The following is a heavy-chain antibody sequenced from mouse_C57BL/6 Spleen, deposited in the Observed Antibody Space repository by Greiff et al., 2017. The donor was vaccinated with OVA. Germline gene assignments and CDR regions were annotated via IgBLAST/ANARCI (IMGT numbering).Heavy chain of an antibody. CDR1: GYTFTSYD. J-gene: IGHJ2*01. V-gene: IGHV1-85*01. CDR2: IYPRDGST. D-gene: IGHD2-3*01. Sequence: QVQLQQSGPELVKPGASVKLSCKASGYTFTSYDINWGKQRPGQGLEWIGWIYPRDGSTKYNEKFKGKATLTVDTSSSTAYMELHSLTSEDSAVYFWARGGNDGYGVFLDYWGQGTTLTVSS. CDR3: ARGGNDGYGVFLDY.